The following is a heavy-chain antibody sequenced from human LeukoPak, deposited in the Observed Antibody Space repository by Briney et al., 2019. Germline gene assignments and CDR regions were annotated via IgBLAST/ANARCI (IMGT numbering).Heavy chain of an antibody. D-gene: IGHD3-10*01. Sequence: PGRSLRLSCAASGFTISNYGMHWVRQAPAKGLEWVGVVSYDGSNKYYPDSVKGRFTISRDNSKNTLYLQVNSLRAEDTAVYYCAKEGYYGSGSFPDYWGRGTLVTVSS. J-gene: IGHJ4*02. CDR3: AKEGYYGSGSFPDY. CDR1: GFTISNYG. CDR2: VSYDGSNK. V-gene: IGHV3-30*18.